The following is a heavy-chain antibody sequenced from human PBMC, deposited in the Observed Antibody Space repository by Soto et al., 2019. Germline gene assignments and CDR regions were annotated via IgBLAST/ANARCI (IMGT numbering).Heavy chain of an antibody. CDR1: GFTFSSYG. D-gene: IGHD3-3*01. Sequence: GGSLRLSCAASGFTFSSYGMHWVRQAPGKGLEWVAVISYDGSNKYYADSVKGRFTISRDNSKNTLYLQMNSLRAEDTAVYYCAKGRLRFLEWLKYHYYYYGMDVWCQGTTVTVS. J-gene: IGHJ6*02. CDR2: ISYDGSNK. V-gene: IGHV3-30*18. CDR3: AKGRLRFLEWLKYHYYYYGMDV.